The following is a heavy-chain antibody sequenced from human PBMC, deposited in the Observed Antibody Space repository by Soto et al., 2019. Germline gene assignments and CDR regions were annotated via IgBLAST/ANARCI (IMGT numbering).Heavy chain of an antibody. V-gene: IGHV3-15*07. Sequence: EVQLVESGGGFIYPGGSLRLSCAASGLTISNAWMNWVRQAPGKGLEWVGRIKTNTEGGTTDYAAAVKGRFTVSRDDSQNTLYLQMNSLKTEDTVVYYCTTGSVEGVWGQGTTVTVSS. J-gene: IGHJ6*02. D-gene: IGHD2-15*01. CDR3: TTGSVEGV. CDR2: IKTNTEGGTT. CDR1: GLTISNAW.